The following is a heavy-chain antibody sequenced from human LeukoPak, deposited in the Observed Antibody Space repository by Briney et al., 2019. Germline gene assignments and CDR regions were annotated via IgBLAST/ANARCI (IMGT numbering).Heavy chain of an antibody. J-gene: IGHJ4*02. Sequence: PSETLSLTCTVSGGSISSGGYYWSWIRQPPGKGLEWIGYIYHSGSTYYNPSLKSRVTISVDRSKNQFSLKLSSVTAADTAVYYCARGRGGGIIGLWLDFDYWGQGTLVTVSS. V-gene: IGHV4-30-2*01. D-gene: IGHD5-18*01. CDR1: GGSISSGGYY. CDR3: ARGRGGGIIGLWLDFDY. CDR2: IYHSGST.